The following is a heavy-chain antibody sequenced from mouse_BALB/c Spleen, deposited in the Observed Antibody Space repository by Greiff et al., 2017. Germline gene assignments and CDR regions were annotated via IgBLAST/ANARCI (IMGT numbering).Heavy chain of an antibody. Sequence: DVHLVESGGDLVKPGGSLKLSCAASGFTFSSYGMSWVRQTPDKRLEWVATISSGGSYTYYPDSVKGRFTISRDNAKNTLYLQMSSLKSEDTAMYYCARHGPITTAFDYWGQGTTLTVSS. CDR1: GFTFSSYG. J-gene: IGHJ2*01. V-gene: IGHV5-6*01. D-gene: IGHD1-2*01. CDR3: ARHGPITTAFDY. CDR2: ISSGGSYT.